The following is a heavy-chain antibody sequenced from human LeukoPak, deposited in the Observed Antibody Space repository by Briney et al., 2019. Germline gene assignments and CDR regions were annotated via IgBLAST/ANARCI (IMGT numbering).Heavy chain of an antibody. CDR2: IYPGDSDT. CDR3: ARHVPTGIVVVPAGGFDP. V-gene: IGHV5-51*01. CDR1: GYSFTSYW. D-gene: IGHD2-2*01. Sequence: GESLKISCKGSGYSFTSYWIGWVRQMPGKGLEWMGIIYPGDSDTRYSPSFQGQVTISADKSISTAYLQWSSLKASDTAMYYCARHVPTGIVVVPAGGFDPWGQGTLVTVSS. J-gene: IGHJ5*02.